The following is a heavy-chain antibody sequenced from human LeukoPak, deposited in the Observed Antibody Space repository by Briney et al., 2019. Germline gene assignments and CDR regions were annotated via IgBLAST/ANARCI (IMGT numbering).Heavy chain of an antibody. CDR3: AKLIAAAGTIPRNDY. Sequence: PSQTLSLTCAISGDVVSSNSAAWNWIRQSPSRGLEWLVRTYYRSKWYNDYAVSVKSRITINPDTSKNQFSLQLNSVTPEDTAVYYCAKLIAAAGTIPRNDYWGQGTLVTVSS. D-gene: IGHD6-13*01. J-gene: IGHJ4*02. CDR2: TYYRSKWYN. V-gene: IGHV6-1*01. CDR1: GDVVSSNSAA.